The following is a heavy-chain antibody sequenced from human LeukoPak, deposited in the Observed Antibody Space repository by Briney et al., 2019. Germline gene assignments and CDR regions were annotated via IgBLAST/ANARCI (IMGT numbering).Heavy chain of an antibody. D-gene: IGHD2-2*01. CDR2: INPKSGAT. J-gene: IGHJ3*02. Sequence: ASVKVSCKTSGYTFTDYYIHWVRQAPGQGLEWMGWINPKSGATDFAQKFQGRVTITRDTSASTAYMELSSLRSEDTAVYYCARGLQGVVVPLGAFDIWGQGTMVTVSS. CDR1: GYTFTDYY. CDR3: ARGLQGVVVPLGAFDI. V-gene: IGHV1-2*02.